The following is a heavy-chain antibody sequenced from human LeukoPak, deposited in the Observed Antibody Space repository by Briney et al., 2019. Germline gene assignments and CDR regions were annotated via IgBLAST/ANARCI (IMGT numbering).Heavy chain of an antibody. V-gene: IGHV3-66*01. CDR2: IYSGGGT. D-gene: IGHD2-2*01. Sequence: GGSLRLSCAASGFTVSSYYMSWGRQAPGKGLEWVSSIYSGGGTYYADSVKGRFTISRDNSKNTLFLQVNSLRAEDTAVYYCARAAIPTAPFDHWGQGTLVTVSS. J-gene: IGHJ4*02. CDR1: GFTVSSYY. CDR3: ARAAIPTAPFDH.